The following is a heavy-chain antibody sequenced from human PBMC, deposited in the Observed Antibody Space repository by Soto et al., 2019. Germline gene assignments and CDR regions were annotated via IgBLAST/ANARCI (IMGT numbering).Heavy chain of an antibody. D-gene: IGHD3-22*01. CDR3: ARVIYDSSGYYYGPRGYYYGIDV. CDR2: IKQDGSEK. CDR1: GFTFSSYW. Sequence: PGGSLRLSCAASGFTFSSYWMSWVRQAPGKGLEWVANIKQDGSEKYYVDSVKGRFTISRDNAKDSLYLQMNSLRAEDTAVYYCARVIYDSSGYYYGPRGYYYGIDVWGQGTTVTVSS. V-gene: IGHV3-7*01. J-gene: IGHJ6*02.